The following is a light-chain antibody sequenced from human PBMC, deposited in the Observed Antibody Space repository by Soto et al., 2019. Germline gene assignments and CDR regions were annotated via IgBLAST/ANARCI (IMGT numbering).Light chain of an antibody. CDR3: QQYGTSEII. V-gene: IGKV3-20*01. Sequence: IVLTQSPVTLSLSPGERATLSCRTSQSVSNTYVAWYQQKPGQAPRLLIYDTSSRVTGIPDRFSGSGSGTDFTLTISRLEPEDFAVFYCQQYGTSEIIFGQGTRLEIK. J-gene: IGKJ5*01. CDR2: DTS. CDR1: QSVSNTY.